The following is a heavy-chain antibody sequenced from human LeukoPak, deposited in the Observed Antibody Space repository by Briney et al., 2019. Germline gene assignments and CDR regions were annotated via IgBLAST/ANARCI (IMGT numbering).Heavy chain of an antibody. V-gene: IGHV4-30-2*03. J-gene: IGHJ6*02. Sequence: PSETLSLTCAVSGGSISSGGYSWSWIRQPPGKGLEWIGSIYYSGSTYYNPSLKSRVTISVDTSKNQFSLKLSSVTAADTAVYYCARQGAGVATIGPFYYYYGMDVWGQGTTVTVSS. CDR2: IYYSGST. CDR1: GGSISSGGYS. CDR3: ARQGAGVATIGPFYYYYGMDV. D-gene: IGHD5-24*01.